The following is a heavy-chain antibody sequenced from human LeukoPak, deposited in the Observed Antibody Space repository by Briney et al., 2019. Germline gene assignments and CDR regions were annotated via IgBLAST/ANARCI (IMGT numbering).Heavy chain of an antibody. J-gene: IGHJ4*02. V-gene: IGHV3-66*02. CDR2: IYSGGST. D-gene: IGHD3-22*01. Sequence: GGSLRLSCAASGFTVSNNYMSWVRQAPGKGLEWVSVIYSGGSTYYADSVKGRFTISRDNSKNTLYLQMKSLRAEDTAVYYCAIHDSSGYLFDYWGQGTLVTVSS. CDR1: GFTVSNNY. CDR3: AIHDSSGYLFDY.